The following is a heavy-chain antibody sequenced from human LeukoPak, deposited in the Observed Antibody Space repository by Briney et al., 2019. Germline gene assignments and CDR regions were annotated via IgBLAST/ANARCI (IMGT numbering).Heavy chain of an antibody. V-gene: IGHV3-33*01. CDR3: ARDTTTVTPYGMDV. CDR2: IWYDGSNK. Sequence: GGSLRLSCAASGFTFSSYGMHWVRQDPGKGLEWVAVIWYDGSNKYYADSVKGRFTISRDNSKNTLYLQMNSLRAEDTAVYYCARDTTTVTPYGMDVWGQGTTVTVSS. CDR1: GFTFSSYG. D-gene: IGHD4-17*01. J-gene: IGHJ6*02.